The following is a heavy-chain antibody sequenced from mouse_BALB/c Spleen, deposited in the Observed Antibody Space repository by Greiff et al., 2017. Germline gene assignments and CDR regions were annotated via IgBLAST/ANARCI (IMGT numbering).Heavy chain of an antibody. J-gene: IGHJ4*01. V-gene: IGHV2-6-5*01. Sequence: VHLVESGPGLVAPSQSLSITCTVSGFSLTDYGVSWIRQPPGKGLEWLGVIWGGGSTYYNSALKSRLSISKDNSKSQVFLKMNSLQTDDTAMYYCAKIYYGNYDYYAIDYWGQGTSVTVSS. D-gene: IGHD2-1*01. CDR3: AKIYYGNYDYYAIDY. CDR2: IWGGGST. CDR1: GFSLTDYG.